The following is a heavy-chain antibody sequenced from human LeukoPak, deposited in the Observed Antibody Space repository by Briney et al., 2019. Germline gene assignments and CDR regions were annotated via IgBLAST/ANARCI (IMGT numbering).Heavy chain of an antibody. CDR2: INHSGST. CDR3: ARGRASYLY. J-gene: IGHJ4*02. CDR1: GRSFSGYY. V-gene: IGHV4-34*01. Sequence: SETLSLTCAVYGRSFSGYYWSWIRQPPGKGLEWIGEINHSGSTNYNPSLKSRVTISVDTSKNQFSLKLSSVTAADTAVYYCARGRASYLYWGQGTLVTVSS.